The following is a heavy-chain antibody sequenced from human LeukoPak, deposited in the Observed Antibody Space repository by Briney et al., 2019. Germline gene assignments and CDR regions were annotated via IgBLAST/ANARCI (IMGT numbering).Heavy chain of an antibody. CDR3: ARDGGWREGYSYGSDYYYYMDV. V-gene: IGHV1-2*02. CDR1: GYTFTGYY. CDR2: INPNSGGT. D-gene: IGHD5-18*01. Sequence: GASVKVSCKASGYTFTGYYMHWVRQAPGQGLEWMGWINPNSGGTNYAQKFQGRVTMTRDTSISTACMELSRLRSDDTAVYYCARDGGWREGYSYGSDYYYYMDVWGKGTTVTVSS. J-gene: IGHJ6*03.